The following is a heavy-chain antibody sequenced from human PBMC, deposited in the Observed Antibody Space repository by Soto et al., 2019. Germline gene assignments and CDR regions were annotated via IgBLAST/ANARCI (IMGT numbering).Heavy chain of an antibody. CDR2: ISGSSGGST. D-gene: IGHD3-10*01. CDR1: GFTFSNYA. Sequence: GGSLRLSCAASGFTFSNYAMSWVRQAPGKGLEWVSGISGSSGGSTYYADSVKGRFTISRDNSKNTLYLQLNSLRAEDTALYYCAKRWSGKNWTTRGVFDLWGQGTMVTVSS. V-gene: IGHV3-23*01. CDR3: AKRWSGKNWTTRGVFDL. J-gene: IGHJ3*01.